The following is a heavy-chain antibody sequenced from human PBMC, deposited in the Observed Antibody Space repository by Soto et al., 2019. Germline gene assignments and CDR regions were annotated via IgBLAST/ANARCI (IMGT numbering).Heavy chain of an antibody. CDR1: GFSLSTYN. J-gene: IGHJ4*02. V-gene: IGHV3-48*01. CDR3: AREGGNGYSRGWYAG. Sequence: EVQLVESGGGLVQPGGSLRLSCAASGFSLSTYNMNWVRQAPGKGLQWISYISSSSGTKYYADSVKGRFTISRDNAKNSLYLQMNSLRAGETANYYCAREGGNGYSRGWYAGWGQGTLVTVSS. D-gene: IGHD6-19*01. CDR2: ISSSSGTK.